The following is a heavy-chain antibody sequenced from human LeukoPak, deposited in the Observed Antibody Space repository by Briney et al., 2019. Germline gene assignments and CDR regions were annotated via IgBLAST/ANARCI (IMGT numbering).Heavy chain of an antibody. V-gene: IGHV3-9*01. CDR1: GFTFDDYA. CDR3: AKLAAEGLMFDY. J-gene: IGHJ4*02. Sequence: GGSLRLSCAASGFTFDDYAMHWVRQAPGKGLEWVSGISWNSGSIGYADSAKGRFTISRDNAKNSLYLQMNSLRAEDTALYYCAKLAAEGLMFDYWGQGTLVTVSS. CDR2: ISWNSGSI.